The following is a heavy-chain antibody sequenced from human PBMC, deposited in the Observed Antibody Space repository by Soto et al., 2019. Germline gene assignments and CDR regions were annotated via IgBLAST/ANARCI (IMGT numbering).Heavy chain of an antibody. J-gene: IGHJ4*02. CDR2: INPNSGGT. CDR3: ARAISSVTYYDSIGY. Sequence: QVQLVQSGAEVKKPGASIKVSCKASGYTLTAFYIHWVRQAPGQGLEWMGWINPNSGGTNYAQRFQGRVTMTRDTSIRTAYMELRRLRSDDTAVYYCARAISSVTYYDSIGYWGRGTLVTVSS. D-gene: IGHD1-26*01. V-gene: IGHV1-2*02. CDR1: GYTLTAFY.